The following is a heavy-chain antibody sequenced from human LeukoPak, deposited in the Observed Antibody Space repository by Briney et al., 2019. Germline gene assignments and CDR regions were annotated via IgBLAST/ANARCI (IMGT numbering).Heavy chain of an antibody. V-gene: IGHV3-48*03. J-gene: IGHJ4*02. CDR3: ARESIAVAGAPFDY. CDR1: GFTFSSYE. Sequence: PGGSLRLSCAASGFTFSSYEMNWVRQAPGKGLEWVSYISSGRTIYDADSVKGRFTISRDNAKNSLYLQMSSLRAEDTAVYYCARESIAVAGAPFDYWGQGTLVTVSS. D-gene: IGHD6-19*01. CDR2: ISSGRTI.